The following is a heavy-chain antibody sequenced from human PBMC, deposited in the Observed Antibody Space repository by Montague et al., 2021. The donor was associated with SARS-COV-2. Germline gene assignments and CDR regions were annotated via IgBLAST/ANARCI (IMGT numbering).Heavy chain of an antibody. CDR2: TDWDDDK. J-gene: IGHJ4*02. Sequence: PALVKPTQTLTLTCTLSGLPLSTSGLCVGWIRQPPGKALEWLALTDWDDDKYYSPSLKTRLSISKDTSKNQVVLTIANMEPVDTATYYCARIPNDSWYVSYFDYWGQGILVTVSS. D-gene: IGHD6-13*01. V-gene: IGHV2-70*01. CDR1: GLPLSTSGLC. CDR3: ARIPNDSWYVSYFDY.